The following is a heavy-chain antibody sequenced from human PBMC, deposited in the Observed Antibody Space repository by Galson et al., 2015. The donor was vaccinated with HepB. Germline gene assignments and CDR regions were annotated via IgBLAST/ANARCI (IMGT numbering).Heavy chain of an antibody. D-gene: IGHD2-2*01. CDR3: ARGYCASSSCYRAH. CDR1: GFTFSSYA. J-gene: IGHJ4*02. Sequence: SLRLSSAASGFTFSSYAMFWVRQAPGKGLEWVSSISSSGGTTYYADSVKGRFTISRDNSKNTLYVQMNSLRADDTAIYYGARGYCASSSCYRAHWGQGTLVTVSS. CDR2: ISSSGGTT. V-gene: IGHV3-23*01.